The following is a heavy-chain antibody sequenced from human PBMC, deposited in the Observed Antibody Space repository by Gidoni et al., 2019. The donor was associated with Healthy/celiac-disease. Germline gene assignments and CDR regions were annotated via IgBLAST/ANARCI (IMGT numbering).Heavy chain of an antibody. CDR3: ARRAAAGTGYFQH. CDR1: GFTFRSYA. J-gene: IGHJ1*01. Sequence: QVQLVESGGGVVKPGRSLRLSCAASGFTFRSYAMHWVRQAPGKGLEWVAVISYDGSNKYYADSVKGRFTISRDNSKNTLYLQMNSLRAEDTAVYYCARRAAAGTGYFQHWGQGTLVTVSS. D-gene: IGHD6-13*01. V-gene: IGHV3-30-3*01. CDR2: ISYDGSNK.